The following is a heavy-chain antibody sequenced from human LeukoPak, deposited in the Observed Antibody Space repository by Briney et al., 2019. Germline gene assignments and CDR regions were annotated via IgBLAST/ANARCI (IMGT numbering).Heavy chain of an antibody. J-gene: IGHJ4*02. CDR2: INHSGST. CDR1: GGSFSGYY. CDR3: ARRTVRGYSYGYRPPDY. D-gene: IGHD5-18*01. Sequence: SETLSLTCAVYGGSFSGYYWSWIRQPPGKGLEWIGEINHSGSTNYNPSLKSRVTISVDTSKNQFSLKLSSVTAADTAVYYCARRTVRGYSYGYRPPDYWGQGTLVTVSS. V-gene: IGHV4-34*01.